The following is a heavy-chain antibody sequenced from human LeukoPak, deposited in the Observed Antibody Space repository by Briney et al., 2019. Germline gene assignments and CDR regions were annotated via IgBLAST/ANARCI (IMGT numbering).Heavy chain of an antibody. CDR2: IYTSGST. V-gene: IGHV4-4*07. D-gene: IGHD2-2*01. J-gene: IGHJ5*02. Sequence: SETLSLTCTVSGGSISSYYWSWIRQPAGKGLEWIGRIYTSGSTNYNPSLKSRVTMSVDTSKNQFSLKLSSVTAADTAVYYCARAHCSSTSCFHNWFDPWGQGTLVTVSS. CDR3: ARAHCSSTSCFHNWFDP. CDR1: GGSISSYY.